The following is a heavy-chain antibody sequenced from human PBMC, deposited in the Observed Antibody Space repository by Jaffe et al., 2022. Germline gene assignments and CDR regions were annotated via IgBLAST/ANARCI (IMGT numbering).Heavy chain of an antibody. D-gene: IGHD3-16*02. CDR2: IIPIFGTA. CDR1: GGTFSSYA. J-gene: IGHJ3*02. Sequence: QVQLVQSGAEVKKPGSSVKVSCKASGGTFSSYAISWVRQAPGQGLEWMGGIIPIFGTANYAQKFQGRVTITADESTSTAYMELSSLRSEDTAVYYCARAQSYDYIWGSYPPGAFDIWGQGTMVTVSS. V-gene: IGHV1-69*01. CDR3: ARAQSYDYIWGSYPPGAFDI.